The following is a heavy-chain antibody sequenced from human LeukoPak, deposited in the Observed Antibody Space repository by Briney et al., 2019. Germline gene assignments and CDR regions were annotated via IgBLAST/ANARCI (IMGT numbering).Heavy chain of an antibody. CDR1: GFKFDDYG. D-gene: IGHD5-24*01. J-gene: IGHJ4*02. V-gene: IGHV3-20*04. CDR2: INWNGGST. Sequence: PGGSLRLSCAGSGFKFDDYGMNWVRQVPGKGLEWISAINWNGGSTHYADSVRGRFTISRGNARNSMFLHMNSLRAEDTALYFCARDGTTIGDGYFPNWGQGILVTVSS. CDR3: ARDGTTIGDGYFPN.